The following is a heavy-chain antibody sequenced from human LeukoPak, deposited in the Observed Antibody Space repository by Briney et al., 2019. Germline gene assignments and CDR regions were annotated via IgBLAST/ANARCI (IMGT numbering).Heavy chain of an antibody. Sequence: QPGGSLRLSCAASGFTFSSYAMSWVRQAPGKGLEWVSDISGSGGGTYYADSVKGRFTISRDNCKNTLYLQMNSLRAEDTAVYYCALDFWSGHDYWGQGTLVTVSS. CDR1: GFTFSSYA. CDR3: ALDFWSGHDY. J-gene: IGHJ4*02. V-gene: IGHV3-23*01. CDR2: ISGSGGGT. D-gene: IGHD3-3*01.